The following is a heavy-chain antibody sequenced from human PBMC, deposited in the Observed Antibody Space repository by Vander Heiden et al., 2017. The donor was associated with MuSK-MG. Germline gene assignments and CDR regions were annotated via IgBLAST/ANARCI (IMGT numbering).Heavy chain of an antibody. CDR3: ARGSAPGFGELRYYYYYYMDV. J-gene: IGHJ6*03. CDR2: IIPIFGTA. D-gene: IGHD3-10*01. CDR1: GGTISSYA. Sequence: QVQLVQSGAEVKKPGSSVKVSCKASGGTISSYAISWVRQAPGQGLEWMGGIIPIFGTANYAQKFQGRVTITADESTSTAYMELSSLRSEDTAVYYCARGSAPGFGELRYYYYYYMDVWGKGTTVTVSS. V-gene: IGHV1-69*01.